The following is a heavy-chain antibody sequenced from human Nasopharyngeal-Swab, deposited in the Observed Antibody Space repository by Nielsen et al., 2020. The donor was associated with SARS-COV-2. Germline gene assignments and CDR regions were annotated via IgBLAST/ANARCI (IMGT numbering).Heavy chain of an antibody. J-gene: IGHJ3*02. V-gene: IGHV1-69*13. CDR2: ITPIFGTA. Sequence: SVKVSCKASGGTFSSYAISWVRQAPGQGLEWMGGITPIFGTANYAQKFQGRVTITADESTSTAYMELSSLRSEDTAVYYCATGVCGGDCYPAQHDAFDIWGQGTMVTVSS. D-gene: IGHD2-21*02. CDR3: ATGVCGGDCYPAQHDAFDI. CDR1: GGTFSSYA.